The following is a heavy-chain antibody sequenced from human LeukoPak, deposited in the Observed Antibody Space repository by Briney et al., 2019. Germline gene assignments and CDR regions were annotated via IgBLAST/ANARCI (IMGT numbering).Heavy chain of an antibody. D-gene: IGHD2-2*03. CDR3: AKQRNGYCSSTSCYANYFDY. V-gene: IGHV3-23*01. J-gene: IGHJ4*02. CDR1: GFTFSSYA. CDR2: ISGSGGST. Sequence: GGSLRLSCAASGFTFSSYAMSWVRQAPGKGLEWVSAISGSGGSTYYADSVKGRFTISRDNSKNTLYLQMNSRRAEDTAVYYCAKQRNGYCSSTSCYANYFDYWGQGTLVTVSS.